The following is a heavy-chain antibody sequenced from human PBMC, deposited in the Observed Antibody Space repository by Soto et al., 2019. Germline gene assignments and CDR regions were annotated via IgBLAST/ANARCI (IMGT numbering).Heavy chain of an antibody. CDR1: GFTFSSYG. Sequence: QVQLVESGGGVVQPGRSLRLSCAASGFTFSSYGMHWVRQAPGKGLEWVAVISYDGSNKYYADSVKGRFTISRDNSKNTLYLQMNSLRAEDTAVYYCAKSIEQSSSWSPLDYWGQGTLVTVSS. CDR2: ISYDGSNK. J-gene: IGHJ4*02. V-gene: IGHV3-30*18. D-gene: IGHD6-13*01. CDR3: AKSIEQSSSWSPLDY.